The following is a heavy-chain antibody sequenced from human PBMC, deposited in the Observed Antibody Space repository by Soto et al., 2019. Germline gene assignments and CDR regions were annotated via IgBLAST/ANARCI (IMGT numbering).Heavy chain of an antibody. Sequence: SQTLSLTCDISGDSVSSNSAGWNWIRQTPSRGLEWLGRTYYRSKWYNNYAVSVKSRVSVNPDTAKNQFSLQLNSVTPEDTAVYYCARGSWDYVSGHYYKDVWGKGTTVTVSS. V-gene: IGHV6-1*01. CDR1: GDSVSSNSAG. CDR3: ARGSWDYVSGHYYKDV. J-gene: IGHJ6*03. CDR2: TYYRSKWYN. D-gene: IGHD4-17*01.